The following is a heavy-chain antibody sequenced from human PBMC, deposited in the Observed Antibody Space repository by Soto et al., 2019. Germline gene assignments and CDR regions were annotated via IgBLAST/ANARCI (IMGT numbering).Heavy chain of an antibody. J-gene: IGHJ3*02. V-gene: IGHV1-69*01. CDR3: ASEGSRRRAATRGAFDI. D-gene: IGHD2-15*01. CDR1: GDTFRSYA. CDR2: IIPIFGAA. Sequence: QVQLVQSGAEVKKPGSSVKVSCKASGDTFRSYAIIWVRQAPGQGLEWMGGIIPIFGAANYAQKFQGRVTITADESTSTAYMELSSLTSEDTAVYYCASEGSRRRAATRGAFDIWGQGTMVTVSS.